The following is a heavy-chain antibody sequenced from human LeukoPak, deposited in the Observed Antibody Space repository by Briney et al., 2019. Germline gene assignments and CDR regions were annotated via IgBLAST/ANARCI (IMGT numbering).Heavy chain of an antibody. J-gene: IGHJ4*02. Sequence: GGSLRLSCAASGFTFSSYSMNWVRQAPGKGLEWVSSISSSSSYIYYADSVKGRFTISRDNAKNSLYLQMNSLRAEDTAVYYCARGGPYTIFVVVSFDYWGQGTLVTVSS. D-gene: IGHD3-3*01. V-gene: IGHV3-21*01. CDR1: GFTFSSYS. CDR3: ARGGPYTIFVVVSFDY. CDR2: ISSSSSYI.